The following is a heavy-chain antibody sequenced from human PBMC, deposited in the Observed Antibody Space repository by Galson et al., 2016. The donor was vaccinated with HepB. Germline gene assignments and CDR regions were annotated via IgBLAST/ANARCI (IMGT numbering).Heavy chain of an antibody. Sequence: QPPGKGLEWISSLSPSGSNGNYLDSVRGRFTISRDNAKNSLYLTMNSLRAEDTAVYYCARDGRYFDWLLSPIFDSWGQGTLVTVSS. J-gene: IGHJ4*02. CDR2: LSPSGSNG. D-gene: IGHD3-9*01. V-gene: IGHV3-11*01. CDR3: ARDGRYFDWLLSPIFDS.